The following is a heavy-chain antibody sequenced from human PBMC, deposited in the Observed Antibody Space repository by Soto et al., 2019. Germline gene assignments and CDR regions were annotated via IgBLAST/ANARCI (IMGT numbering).Heavy chain of an antibody. CDR3: AKDTGGARGYFDY. Sequence: PGGSLRLSCAASGFTFDDYAMHWVRQAPGKGLEWVSGISWNSGSIGYADSVKGRFTISRDNAKNSLYLQMNSLRAEDTALYYCAKDTGGARGYFDYWGQGTLVTVSS. D-gene: IGHD1-26*01. V-gene: IGHV3-9*01. CDR2: ISWNSGSI. CDR1: GFTFDDYA. J-gene: IGHJ4*02.